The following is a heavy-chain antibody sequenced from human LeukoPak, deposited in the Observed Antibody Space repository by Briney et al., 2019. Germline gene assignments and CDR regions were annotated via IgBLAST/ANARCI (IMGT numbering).Heavy chain of an antibody. CDR2: MNPNSGNT. D-gene: IGHD1-26*01. J-gene: IGHJ4*02. Sequence: ASVKVSCKASGYTFTSYYMHWVRQATGQGLEWMGWMNPNSGNTGYAQKFQGRVTMTRNTSISTAYMELSSLRSEDTAVYYCAQDFSGSPWNWGQGTLVTVSS. CDR1: GYTFTSYY. CDR3: AQDFSGSPWN. V-gene: IGHV1-8*02.